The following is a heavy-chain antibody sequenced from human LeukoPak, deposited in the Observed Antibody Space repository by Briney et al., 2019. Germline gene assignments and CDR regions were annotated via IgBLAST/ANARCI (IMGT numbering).Heavy chain of an antibody. CDR3: AKFDGIVVGYRNAFDI. J-gene: IGHJ3*02. D-gene: IGHD2-15*01. V-gene: IGHV3-30*02. Sequence: GGSLRLSCAASGFTFSSYGMHWVRQAPGKGLEWVAFIRYDGSNKYYADSVKGRFTISRDNSKNTLYLQMNSLRAEDTAVYYCAKFDGIVVGYRNAFDIWGQGTMVTVSS. CDR2: IRYDGSNK. CDR1: GFTFSSYG.